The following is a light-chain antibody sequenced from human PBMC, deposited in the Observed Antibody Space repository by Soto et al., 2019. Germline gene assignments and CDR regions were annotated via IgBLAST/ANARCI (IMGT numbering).Light chain of an antibody. V-gene: IGKV3-15*01. CDR2: GAS. CDR3: QQYNNWPQT. CDR1: QSVSSN. Sequence: GMTQSPATLSVSPGERATLSCRASQSVSSNLAWYQQKPGQAPRLLIYGASTRATGIPARFSGSGSGTEFTLTISSLQSEDFAVYYCQQYNNWPQTFGQGTKVDIK. J-gene: IGKJ1*01.